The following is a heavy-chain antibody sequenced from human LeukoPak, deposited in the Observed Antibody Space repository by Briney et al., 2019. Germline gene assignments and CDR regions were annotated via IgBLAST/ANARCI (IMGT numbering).Heavy chain of an antibody. Sequence: GGSLRLSCAASGFTFSSYEMNWVRQAPGKGLEWVSYISSSGSTIYYADSVKGRFTISRDNAKNSLYLQMNSLRAEDTAVYYCARLYSSSSGLRASDYWGQGTLVTVSS. CDR2: ISSSGSTI. CDR3: ARLYSSSSGLRASDY. J-gene: IGHJ4*02. V-gene: IGHV3-48*03. D-gene: IGHD6-6*01. CDR1: GFTFSSYE.